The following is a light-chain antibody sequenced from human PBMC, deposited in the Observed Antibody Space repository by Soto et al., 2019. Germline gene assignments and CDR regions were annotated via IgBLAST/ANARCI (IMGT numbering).Light chain of an antibody. Sequence: EKVMTQSPATLSVSPGERATLSCRASQSVSSNLAWYQRKPDQDPRLLILDASTRSTGIPARVSGSGSGTEFTLMISCLQSEDLAVYYCQRYGDGPETFGQGTKVAIK. CDR2: DAS. V-gene: IGKV3-15*01. CDR3: QRYGDGPET. CDR1: QSVSSN. J-gene: IGKJ1*01.